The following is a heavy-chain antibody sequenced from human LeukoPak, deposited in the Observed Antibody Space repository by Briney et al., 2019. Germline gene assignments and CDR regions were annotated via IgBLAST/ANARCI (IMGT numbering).Heavy chain of an antibody. D-gene: IGHD2/OR15-2a*01. J-gene: IGHJ4*02. Sequence: GGSLRLSCAASGFTFRSYSMIWVRQAPGKGLEWVSSISSSSSYIYYADSMKGRFTISRDNAKSSLYLQMNSLRAEDTAVYYCARNRERLTMPGFDYWGQGTLVTVSS. V-gene: IGHV3-21*01. CDR1: GFTFRSYS. CDR3: ARNRERLTMPGFDY. CDR2: ISSSSSYI.